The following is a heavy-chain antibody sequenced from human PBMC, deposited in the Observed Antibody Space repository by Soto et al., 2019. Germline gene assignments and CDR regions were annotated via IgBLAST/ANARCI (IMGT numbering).Heavy chain of an antibody. J-gene: IGHJ6*02. CDR1: GFTFSSYS. CDR3: ARILSGRYYYYGMDV. CDR2: ISSSSSTI. V-gene: IGHV3-48*02. D-gene: IGHD1-26*01. Sequence: EVQLVESGGGLVQPGGSLRLSCAASGFTFSSYSMNWVRQAPGKGLEWVSYISSSSSTIYYADSVKGRFTISRDNAKNSLYLQMNSLRDEDTAVCYCARILSGRYYYYGMDVWGQGTTVTVSS.